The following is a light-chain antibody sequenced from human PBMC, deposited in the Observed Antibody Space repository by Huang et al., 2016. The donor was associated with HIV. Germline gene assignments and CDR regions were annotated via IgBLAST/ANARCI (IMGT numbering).Light chain of an antibody. V-gene: IGKV1D-16*01. J-gene: IGKJ3*01. CDR3: QHYNSYPFS. CDR2: AAS. Sequence: DIQMTQSPSSLSASVGESVIITCRASKGIRNWLAWYQQKPEKAPKSLIYAASSLQSGVPSRFSGNGSGTDFTLPITSLQPEDFATYYCQHYNSYPFSFGRGTKVDVK. CDR1: KGIRNW.